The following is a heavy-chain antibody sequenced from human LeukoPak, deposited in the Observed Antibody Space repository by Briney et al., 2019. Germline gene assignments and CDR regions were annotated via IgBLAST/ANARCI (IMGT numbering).Heavy chain of an antibody. D-gene: IGHD3-22*01. CDR1: GSTFSSYG. CDR3: AKDFSGYYWMFDP. J-gene: IGHJ5*02. V-gene: IGHV3-30*02. Sequence: GGSLRLSCAASGSTFSSYGMHWVRQAPGKGLEWVALIRYDGSNKYYADSVKGRFTISKDNSKNTLYLEMNSLRAEDTAVYYCAKDFSGYYWMFDPWGQGTLVTVSS. CDR2: IRYDGSNK.